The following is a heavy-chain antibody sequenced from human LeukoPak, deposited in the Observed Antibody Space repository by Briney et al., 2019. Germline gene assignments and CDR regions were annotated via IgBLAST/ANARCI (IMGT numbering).Heavy chain of an antibody. CDR2: MNPNSGNA. J-gene: IGHJ6*04. D-gene: IGHD3-22*01. CDR1: GYTFTSYD. V-gene: IGHV1-8*01. CDR3: ARRYYYDGSDHRLDV. Sequence: ASVKVSCKASGYTFTSYDINWVRQAAGQGLEWMGWMNPNSGNAAYAQKSQGRVTMTRDTSISTAYMELSSLRSEDTAVYYCARRYYYDGSDHRLDVWGKGTPVTVSS.